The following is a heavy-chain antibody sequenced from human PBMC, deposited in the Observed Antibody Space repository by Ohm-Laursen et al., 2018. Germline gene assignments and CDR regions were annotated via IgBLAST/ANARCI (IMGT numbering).Heavy chain of an antibody. CDR1: GFSFSSYW. CDR3: AKDIGGGPYYGMDV. V-gene: IGHV3-7*03. J-gene: IGHJ6*02. D-gene: IGHD3-10*01. CDR2: IKEDGSEK. Sequence: SLRLSCAASGFSFSSYWMNWVRQAPGKGLEWVANIKEDGSEKNYVDSVKGRFTISRDNAKNSLYLQMNSLRAEDTALYYCAKDIGGGPYYGMDVWGQGTTVTVSS.